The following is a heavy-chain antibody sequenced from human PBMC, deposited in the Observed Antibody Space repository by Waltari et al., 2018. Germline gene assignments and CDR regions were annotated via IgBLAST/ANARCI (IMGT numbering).Heavy chain of an antibody. V-gene: IGHV3-23*01. Sequence: EVQLLESGGGLVQPGGSLRLSCAASGFTFSSYAMTWVRQAPGKGLEWVPAISGSGGSTYYADSVKGRFTISRDNSKNTLYLQMNSLRAEDTAVYYCAKDLGPYSSSSVEAFDPWGQGTLVTVSS. J-gene: IGHJ5*02. D-gene: IGHD6-6*01. CDR3: AKDLGPYSSSSVEAFDP. CDR2: ISGSGGST. CDR1: GFTFSSYA.